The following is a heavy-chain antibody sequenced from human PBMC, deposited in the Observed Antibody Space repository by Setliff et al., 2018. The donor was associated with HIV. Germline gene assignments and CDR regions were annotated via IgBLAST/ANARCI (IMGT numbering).Heavy chain of an antibody. V-gene: IGHV4-34*01. CDR2: INYSGST. J-gene: IGHJ4*02. CDR1: VGSLRSYY. D-gene: IGHD3-22*01. Sequence: SETLSLTCGVYVGSLRSYYWSWIRQSPGKGLEWIGEINYSGSTNYNPSLKSRVTISIDTSKNQFSLKLSSVTAADTAVYYCARDRTPYYYDSSGYYGYYFDYWGQGALVTVSS. CDR3: ARDRTPYYYDSSGYYGYYFDY.